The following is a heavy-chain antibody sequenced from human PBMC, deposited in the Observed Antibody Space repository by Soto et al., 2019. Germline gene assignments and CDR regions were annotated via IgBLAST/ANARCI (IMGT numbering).Heavy chain of an antibody. CDR2: IWYDGSNK. Sequence: QVQLVESGGGVVQPGRSLRLSCAASGFTFSSYGMHWVRQAPGKGLEWVAVIWYDGSNKYYAESVKGRFTISRDNSKNTQYLQMYNLRAEDTAVYYCARDSHVGSGWELTADYWGQGTLVTVSS. V-gene: IGHV3-33*01. D-gene: IGHD6-19*01. CDR1: GFTFSSYG. CDR3: ARDSHVGSGWELTADY. J-gene: IGHJ4*02.